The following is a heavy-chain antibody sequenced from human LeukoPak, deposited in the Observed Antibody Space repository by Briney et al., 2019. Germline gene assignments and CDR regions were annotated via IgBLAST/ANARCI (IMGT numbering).Heavy chain of an antibody. CDR3: ARGLSTVTTAFGY. J-gene: IGHJ4*02. CDR1: GVSFSGYY. V-gene: IGHV4-34*01. CDR2: INHSGST. D-gene: IGHD4-17*01. Sequence: SETLSLTCAVYGVSFSGYYWSWIRQPPGKGLEWIGEINHSGSTNYNPSLKSRVTISVDTSKNQFSLKLSSVTAADTAVYYCARGLSTVTTAFGYWGQGTLVTVSS.